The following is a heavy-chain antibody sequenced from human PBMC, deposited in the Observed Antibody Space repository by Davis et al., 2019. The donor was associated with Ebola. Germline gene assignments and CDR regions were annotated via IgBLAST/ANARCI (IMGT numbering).Heavy chain of an antibody. CDR1: GFTFSSYA. CDR2: ISYDGSNK. CDR3: ARDLIGYYGMDV. V-gene: IGHV3-30-3*01. Sequence: GESLKISCAASGFTFSSYAMHWVRQAPGKGLEWVAVISYDGSNKYYADSVKGRFTISRDNSKNTLYLQMNSLRAEDTAVYYCARDLIGYYGMDVWGQGTTVTVSS. J-gene: IGHJ6*02.